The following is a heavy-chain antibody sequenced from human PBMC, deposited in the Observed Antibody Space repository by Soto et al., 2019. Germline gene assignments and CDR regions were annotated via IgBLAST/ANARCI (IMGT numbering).Heavy chain of an antibody. CDR2: ISSSSSTI. CDR3: ARDSSSWYYYYYGMDV. J-gene: IGHJ6*02. V-gene: IGHV3-48*02. Sequence: EVQLVESGGGLVQPGGSLRLSCAASGFTFSSYSMNWVRQAPGKGLEWVSYISSSSSTIYYADSVKGQFTISRDNDKNSLYLQMNSLRDEDTAVYYCARDSSSWYYYYYGMDVWGQGTTVTVSS. D-gene: IGHD6-13*01. CDR1: GFTFSSYS.